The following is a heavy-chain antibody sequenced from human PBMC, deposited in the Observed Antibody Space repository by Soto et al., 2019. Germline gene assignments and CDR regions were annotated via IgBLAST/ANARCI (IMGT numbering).Heavy chain of an antibody. CDR3: ARRWGYAFDI. J-gene: IGHJ3*02. Sequence: QVQLQESGPGLVKPSETLSLTCTVSGGSISSYYWSWIRQPPGKGLEWIGYIYYSGSTNYNPSLMSPVTISGDTSKNQFSPKLSSVTAADTAAYDCARRWGYAFDIWGQGTMVTVSS. CDR2: IYYSGST. D-gene: IGHD1-26*01. V-gene: IGHV4-59*08. CDR1: GGSISSYY.